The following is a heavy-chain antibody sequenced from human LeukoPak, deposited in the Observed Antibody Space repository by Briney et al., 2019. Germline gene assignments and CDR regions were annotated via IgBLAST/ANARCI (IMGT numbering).Heavy chain of an antibody. CDR3: AKAVASDYYYMDV. J-gene: IGHJ6*03. CDR1: GFTFDDYA. CDR2: ISWNSGSI. V-gene: IGHV3-9*01. Sequence: HPGRSLRLSCAASGFTFDDYAMHWVRQAPGKGLEWVSGISWNSGSIGYADSVKGRFTISRDNAKTSLYLQMNSLRAEDTALYYCAKAVASDYYYMDVWGKGTTVTISS.